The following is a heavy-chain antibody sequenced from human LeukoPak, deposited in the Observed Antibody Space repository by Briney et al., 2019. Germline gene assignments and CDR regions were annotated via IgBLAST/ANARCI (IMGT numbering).Heavy chain of an antibody. V-gene: IGHV4-39*07. CDR3: ARHLLAAQTPYYFDY. D-gene: IGHD3-3*01. CDR1: GGSISSSSYY. Sequence: SETLSLTCTVSGGSISSSSYYWGWIRQPPGKGLEWIGSIYYSGSTYYNPSLKSRVTISVDTSKNQFSLKLSSVTAADTAVYWCARHLLAAQTPYYFDYWGQGTLVTVSS. CDR2: IYYSGST. J-gene: IGHJ4*02.